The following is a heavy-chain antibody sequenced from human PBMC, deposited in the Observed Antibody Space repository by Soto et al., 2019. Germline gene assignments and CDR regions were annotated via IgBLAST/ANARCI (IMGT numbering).Heavy chain of an antibody. CDR1: GGTFSSYA. Sequence: QVQLVQSGAEVKKPGSSVKVSCKASGGTFSSYAISWVRQAPGQGLEWMGGIIPIFGTADYARKFQGRVTITADESTSTGNMELGSLRSEDTAVYYCASHYDSSGYYYRGLDYWGQGTLVTVSS. CDR3: ASHYDSSGYYYRGLDY. CDR2: IIPIFGTA. J-gene: IGHJ4*02. D-gene: IGHD3-22*01. V-gene: IGHV1-69*12.